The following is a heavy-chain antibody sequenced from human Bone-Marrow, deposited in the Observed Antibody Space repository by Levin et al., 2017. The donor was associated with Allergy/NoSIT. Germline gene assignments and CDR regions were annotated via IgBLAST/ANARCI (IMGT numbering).Heavy chain of an antibody. CDR1: GFTFSSYS. D-gene: IGHD5-12*01. Sequence: LSLPCAASGFTFSSYSMNWVRPAPGKGLNWVSSITSSSSYIYYADSVKGRFTITRDNAKNSLYLQMNSLRAEDTAVYYCARGLEYSGLPWGQGTLVTVSS. CDR3: ARGLEYSGLP. J-gene: IGHJ5*02. V-gene: IGHV3-21*01. CDR2: ITSSSSYI.